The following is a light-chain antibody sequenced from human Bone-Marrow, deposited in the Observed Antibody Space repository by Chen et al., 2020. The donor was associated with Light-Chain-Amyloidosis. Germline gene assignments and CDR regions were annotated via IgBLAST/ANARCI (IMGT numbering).Light chain of an antibody. Sequence: QSALTQPASVSGSPGQSITISCTGTISDVGGDNHVSWYQQNPDKAPKLMIYEVTNRPSCVRDRFSGSKSDNTASMTISGLQTEDEADYFCSSYTITNTLVFGSGTRVTVL. J-gene: IGLJ1*01. CDR3: SSYTITNTLV. CDR1: ISDVGGDNH. V-gene: IGLV2-14*01. CDR2: EVT.